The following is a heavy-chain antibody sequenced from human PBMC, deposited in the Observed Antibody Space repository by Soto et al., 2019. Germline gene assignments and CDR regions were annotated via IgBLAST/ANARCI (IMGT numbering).Heavy chain of an antibody. V-gene: IGHV1-18*01. Sequence: ASVKVSCKASGYTFTSYGISWVRQAPGQGLEWMGWISAYNGNTNYAQKLQGRVTMTTDTSTSTAYMELRSLRSDDTAVYYCARRERGGVYYYYMDVWGKGTTVTVSS. D-gene: IGHD3-16*01. CDR2: ISAYNGNT. CDR1: GYTFTSYG. CDR3: ARRERGGVYYYYMDV. J-gene: IGHJ6*03.